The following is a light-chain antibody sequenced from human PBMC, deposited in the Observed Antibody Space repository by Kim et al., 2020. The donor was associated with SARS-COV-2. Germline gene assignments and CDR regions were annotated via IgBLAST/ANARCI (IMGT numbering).Light chain of an antibody. V-gene: IGKV3-11*01. Sequence: EIVLTQSPATLSLSPGERATLSCRASQSVSSYLAWYQQKSGQPPRLLIYDASNRATGIPARFSGSGSGTDFTLTISSLEPEDFVVYYCQQRSNWPPTFGQGTRLEIK. CDR2: DAS. CDR1: QSVSSY. CDR3: QQRSNWPPT. J-gene: IGKJ5*01.